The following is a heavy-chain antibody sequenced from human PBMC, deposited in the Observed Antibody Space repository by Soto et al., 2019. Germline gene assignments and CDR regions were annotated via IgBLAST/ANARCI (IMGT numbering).Heavy chain of an antibody. D-gene: IGHD2-8*01. CDR2: ISGSGART. V-gene: IGHV3-23*01. CDR1: GFTFDDYA. CDR3: AKGGHCTNGVCCQCDY. Sequence: EVQLLESGGGLVQPGGSLRLSCAASGFTFDDYAMSWVRQAPGKGLEWVSRISGSGARTYNADPVKGRFTISRDNSKNIVYLQMNSLRVEDADVYYCAKGGHCTNGVCCQCDYWGQGTRVTVSP. J-gene: IGHJ4*02.